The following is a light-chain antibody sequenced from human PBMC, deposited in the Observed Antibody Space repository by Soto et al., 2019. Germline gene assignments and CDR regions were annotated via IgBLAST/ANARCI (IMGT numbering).Light chain of an antibody. J-gene: IGKJ5*01. CDR2: DAS. V-gene: IGKV3-11*01. CDR3: QQRSEWPIT. CDR1: QSVNID. Sequence: EIVMTQSPATLSVSPGERATLSCRASQSVNIDLAWYQQTPGQAPRLFIYDASNRATGIPARFSGSGSGTDFTLTISSLEPEDFAVYYCQQRSEWPITFGQGTRREIK.